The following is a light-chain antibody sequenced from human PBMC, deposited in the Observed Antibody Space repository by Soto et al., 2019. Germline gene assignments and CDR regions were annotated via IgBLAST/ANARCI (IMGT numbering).Light chain of an antibody. CDR3: QQYSTLPHT. CDR2: GIS. CDR1: QSVSNSF. J-gene: IGKJ2*01. Sequence: ESVLTQSPDTLSLSPGDRATLSCRTSQSVSNSFFAWYQQKPGQAPRLLIYGISTRATAIPARFSGSGSGTDFTLTISRLEPEDFVVYFCQQYSTLPHTFGHGTKLEVK. V-gene: IGKV3-20*01.